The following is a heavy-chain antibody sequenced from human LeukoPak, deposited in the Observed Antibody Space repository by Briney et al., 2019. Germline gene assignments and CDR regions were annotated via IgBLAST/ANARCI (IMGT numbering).Heavy chain of an antibody. CDR3: ARDVGRYYDY. CDR2: INSDGSST. D-gene: IGHD2-15*01. CDR1: GFTFSSST. V-gene: IGHV3-74*01. J-gene: IGHJ4*02. Sequence: PGGSLRLSCAASGFTFSSSTMSWVRQAPGKGLEWVSRINSDGSSTSYADSVKGRFTISRDNAKNTLYLQMNSLRAEDTAVYYCARDVGRYYDYWGQGTLVTVSS.